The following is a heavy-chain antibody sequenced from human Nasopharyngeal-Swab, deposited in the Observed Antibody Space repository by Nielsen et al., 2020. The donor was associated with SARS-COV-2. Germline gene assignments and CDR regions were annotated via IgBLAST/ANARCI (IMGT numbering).Heavy chain of an antibody. CDR3: ARDGEGYQPDDC. Sequence: GGSLRLSCAASGFTFSSYGMHWVRQAPGKGLEWVAVIWYDGSNKYYADSVKGRFTISRDNSKNTLYLQMNSLRAEDTAFYYCARDGEGYQPDDCWGQGTLVTVSS. CDR1: GFTFSSYG. J-gene: IGHJ4*02. V-gene: IGHV3-33*01. D-gene: IGHD2-2*01. CDR2: IWYDGSNK.